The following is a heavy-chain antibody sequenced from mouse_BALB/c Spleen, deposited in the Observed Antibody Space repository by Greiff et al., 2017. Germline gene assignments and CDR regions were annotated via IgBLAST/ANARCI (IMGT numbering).Heavy chain of an antibody. CDR3: TRDRGYYGSNSVFDY. D-gene: IGHD1-1*01. J-gene: IGHJ2*01. Sequence: DVQLVESGGGLVKPGGSLKLSCAASGFTFSSYTMSWVRQTPEKRLEWVATISSGGSYTYYPDSVKGRFTISRDNAKNTQYLQMSSLKTEDTDMYYCTRDRGYYGSNSVFDYWGQGTTLTVSS. V-gene: IGHV5-6-4*01. CDR2: ISSGGSYT. CDR1: GFTFSSYT.